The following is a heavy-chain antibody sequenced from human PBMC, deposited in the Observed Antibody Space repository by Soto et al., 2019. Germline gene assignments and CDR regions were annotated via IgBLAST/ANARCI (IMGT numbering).Heavy chain of an antibody. CDR2: INSDGSRT. CDR3: ARDLSSCSSARCYSCYYGMDV. V-gene: IGHV3-74*01. D-gene: IGHD2-2*01. CDR1: GFNFSRFW. Sequence: EVQLVESGGGLVQPGGSLRLSCTASGFNFSRFWTHWVRQVPGRGLVWVSHINSDGSRTSYADSVKGRFTISRDNAKNTLYLQMNSLRAEDTAVYYCARDLSSCSSARCYSCYYGMDVW. J-gene: IGHJ6*01.